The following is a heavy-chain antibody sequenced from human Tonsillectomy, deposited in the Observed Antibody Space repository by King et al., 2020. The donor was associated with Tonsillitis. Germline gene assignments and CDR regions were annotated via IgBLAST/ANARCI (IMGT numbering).Heavy chain of an antibody. CDR1: GGSISSSNW. J-gene: IGHJ2*01. CDR2: IYHSGST. V-gene: IGHV4-4*02. CDR3: ARALAAAARYWYFDL. D-gene: IGHD6-13*01. Sequence: QQQESGPGLVKPSGTLSLTCAVSGGSISSSNWWSWVRQPPGKGLEWIGEIYHSGSTNYNPSLKSRVTISVDKSKNQFSLKLNSVTAADTAVYYCARALAAAARYWYFDLWGRGTLVTVSS.